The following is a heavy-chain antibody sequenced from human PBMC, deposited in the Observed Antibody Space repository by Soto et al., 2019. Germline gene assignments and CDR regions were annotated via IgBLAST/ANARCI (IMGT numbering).Heavy chain of an antibody. CDR2: ISAYNGNT. CDR1: GYTFTSYG. D-gene: IGHD5-12*01. J-gene: IGHJ4*02. Sequence: GASVKVSCKASGYTFTSYGISWVRQAPGQGLEWMGWISAYNGNTNYAQKLQGRVTMTTDTSTSTAYMELRSLRSDDTAVYYCARLPTVDIVAYYYFDYWGQRTLVTVSS. V-gene: IGHV1-18*01. CDR3: ARLPTVDIVAYYYFDY.